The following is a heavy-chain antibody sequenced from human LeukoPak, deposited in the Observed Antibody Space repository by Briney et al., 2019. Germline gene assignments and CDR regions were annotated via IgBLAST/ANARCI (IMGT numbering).Heavy chain of an antibody. CDR2: INYSGNT. CDR3: ARVKVESRPEVSYYFDY. J-gene: IGHJ4*02. D-gene: IGHD6-6*01. V-gene: IGHV4-59*08. CDR1: GGSISTYY. Sequence: PSETLSLTCTVSGGSISTYYWSWIRQPPGKGLEWIGYINYSGNTNYNPSLEGRVTISVDKSKNQFSLNLNSVTAADTAVYFCARVKVESRPEVSYYFDYLGRGTLVTVSS.